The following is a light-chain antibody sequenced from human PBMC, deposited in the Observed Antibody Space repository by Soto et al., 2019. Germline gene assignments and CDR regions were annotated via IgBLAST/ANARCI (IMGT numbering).Light chain of an antibody. CDR1: QSISSY. CDR2: AAS. CDR3: QQSYSTPRT. Sequence: EIKMTQSPSSLSATVGDRVTITCRASQSISSYLNWYQQKPGKAPKLLIYAASSLQSGVPSRFSGSGSGTDFTLTISSLQPEDFATYYCQQSYSTPRTFGQGTKV. J-gene: IGKJ1*01. V-gene: IGKV1-39*01.